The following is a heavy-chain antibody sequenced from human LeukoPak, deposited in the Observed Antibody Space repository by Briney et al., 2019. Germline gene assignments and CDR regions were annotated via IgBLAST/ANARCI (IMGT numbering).Heavy chain of an antibody. CDR1: GFTFSSYW. Sequence: GGSLRLSCAASGFTFSSYWMSWVRQAPGKGLEWVANIKQDGSEKYYVDSVKGRFTISRDNSKNTLYLQMNSLRAEDTAVYYCAKDAIRRFLEWLDRFYYFDYWGQGTLVTVSS. CDR2: IKQDGSEK. D-gene: IGHD3-3*01. CDR3: AKDAIRRFLEWLDRFYYFDY. V-gene: IGHV3-7*03. J-gene: IGHJ4*02.